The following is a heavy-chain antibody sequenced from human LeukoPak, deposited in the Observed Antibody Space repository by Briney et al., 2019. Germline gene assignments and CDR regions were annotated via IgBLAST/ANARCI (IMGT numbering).Heavy chain of an antibody. CDR2: IYYSGST. D-gene: IGHD4-17*01. CDR3: AREDPVTSFDY. CDR1: GGSISSYY. V-gene: IGHV4-59*01. J-gene: IGHJ4*02. Sequence: PSETLSLTCTVSGGSISSYYWSWIRQPPGKGLEWIGYIYYSGSTNYNPSLKSRVTISVDTSKNQFSLKLSSVTAADTAVYYCAREDPVTSFDYWGQGTLVTVSS.